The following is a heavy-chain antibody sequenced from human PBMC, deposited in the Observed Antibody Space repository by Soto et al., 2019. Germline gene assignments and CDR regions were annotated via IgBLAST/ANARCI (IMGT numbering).Heavy chain of an antibody. J-gene: IGHJ6*04. CDR2: MNPNSGNT. D-gene: IGHD3-10*01. CDR3: ARGRFNRAVNYYLMVV. Sequence: ASVKVSCKASGYTFTSYDINWVRQATGQGLEWMGWMNPNSGNTGYAQKFQGRATMTRNTSISTAYMELSSLRSEDTAVYYCARGRFNRAVNYYLMVVWGKAPPVTVSS. CDR1: GYTFTSYD. V-gene: IGHV1-8*01.